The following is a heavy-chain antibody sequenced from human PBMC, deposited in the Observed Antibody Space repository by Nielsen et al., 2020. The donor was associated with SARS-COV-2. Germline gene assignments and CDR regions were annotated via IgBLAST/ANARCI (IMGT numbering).Heavy chain of an antibody. D-gene: IGHD6-19*01. J-gene: IGHJ3*02. CDR2: ISSSSTYI. CDR3: ARDGQYSSGGGGAFDI. CDR1: GFIFSDYY. Sequence: GESLKISCAASGFIFSDYYMTWVRQAPGKGLEWVSSISSSSTYIYYADSVKGRFTISRDNAKNSLYLQINSLRAEDTAVYYCARDGQYSSGGGGAFDIWGQGTMVTVSS. V-gene: IGHV3-21*01.